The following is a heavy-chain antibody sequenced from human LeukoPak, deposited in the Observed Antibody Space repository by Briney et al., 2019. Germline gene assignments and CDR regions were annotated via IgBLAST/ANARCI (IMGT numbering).Heavy chain of an antibody. CDR2: ISSSSSYI. Sequence: GGSLRLSCAASGFTFSSYSTNWVRQAPGKGLEWVSSISSSSSYIYYADSVKGRFTISRDNAKNSLYLQMNSLRAEDTAVYYCASIWSYYDSSGYQSRYGMDVWGQGTTVTVSS. D-gene: IGHD3-22*01. CDR1: GFTFSSYS. J-gene: IGHJ6*02. V-gene: IGHV3-21*01. CDR3: ASIWSYYDSSGYQSRYGMDV.